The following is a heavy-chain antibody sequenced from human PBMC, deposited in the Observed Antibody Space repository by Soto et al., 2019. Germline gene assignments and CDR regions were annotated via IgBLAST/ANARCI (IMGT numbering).Heavy chain of an antibody. V-gene: IGHV3-74*01. CDR1: GFTFSSYA. CDR3: ARGTSYGMDV. Sequence: GGSLRLSCAASGFTFSSYAMSWVRQAPGKGLEWVSRINSDGSSTSYADSVKGRFTISRDNAKNTLYLQMNSLRAEDTAVYYCARGTSYGMDVWGQGTTVTVSS. J-gene: IGHJ6*02. CDR2: INSDGSST.